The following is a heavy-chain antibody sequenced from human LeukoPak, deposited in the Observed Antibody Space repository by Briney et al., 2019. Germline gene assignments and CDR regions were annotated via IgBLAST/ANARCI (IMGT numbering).Heavy chain of an antibody. J-gene: IGHJ4*02. V-gene: IGHV4-59*01. CDR3: ARGGSYTPY. CDR2: IYYSGST. Sequence: SETLSLTCTVSGGSISSYHWSWIRQPPGKGLEWIGYIYYSGSTKYNPSLKSRVTISVDTSKNQFSLKVRSVTAADTAVYYCARGGSYTPYWGQGTLVTVSS. CDR1: GGSISSYH. D-gene: IGHD1-26*01.